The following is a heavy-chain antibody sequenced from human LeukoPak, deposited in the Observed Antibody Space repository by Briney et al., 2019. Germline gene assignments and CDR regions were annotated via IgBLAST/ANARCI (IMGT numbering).Heavy chain of an antibody. CDR2: ISAYNGNT. V-gene: IGHV1-18*01. CDR3: GREGGGGVWDIVVVPASPGGDY. Sequence: GASVKVSCKASGYTFTSYGISWVRQAPGQGLEWMGWISAYNGNTNYAQKLQGRVTMTTDTSTSTAYMELRSLRSDDTAVYYCGREGGGGVWDIVVVPASPGGDYWGQGTLVTVSS. CDR1: GYTFTSYG. J-gene: IGHJ4*02. D-gene: IGHD2-2*01.